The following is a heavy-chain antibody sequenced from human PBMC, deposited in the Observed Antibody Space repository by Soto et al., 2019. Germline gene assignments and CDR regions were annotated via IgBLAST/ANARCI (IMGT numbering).Heavy chain of an antibody. J-gene: IGHJ4*02. V-gene: IGHV1-18*04. D-gene: IGHD4-17*01. CDR2: ISAYNGNT. CDR3: ARDGYGAQWAVDY. Sequence: QVQLVQSGAEVKKPGASVKVSCKASGYTFTSYGISWVRQAPGQGLEWMGWISAYNGNTNYAQKIQGRVTMTTDTSASTGYLELGSLRYDDTAVYYCARDGYGAQWAVDYWGQGTRVTVSS. CDR1: GYTFTSYG.